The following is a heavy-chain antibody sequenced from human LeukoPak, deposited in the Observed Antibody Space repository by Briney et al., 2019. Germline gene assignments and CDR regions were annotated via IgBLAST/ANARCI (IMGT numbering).Heavy chain of an antibody. CDR3: AREKLTTRPNWFDP. J-gene: IGHJ5*02. CDR1: GYTFTSYA. V-gene: IGHV7-4-1*02. Sequence: ASVKVSCKASGYTFTSYAMNWVRQAPGQGLEWMGWINTNTGNPTYAQGFTGRFVFSLDTSVSTAYLQISSLKAEDTAVYYCAREKLTTRPNWFDPWGQGTLVTVSS. D-gene: IGHD4/OR15-4a*01. CDR2: INTNTGNP.